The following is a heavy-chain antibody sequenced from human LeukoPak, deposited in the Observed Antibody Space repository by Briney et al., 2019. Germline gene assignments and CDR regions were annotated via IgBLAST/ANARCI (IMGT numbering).Heavy chain of an antibody. J-gene: IGHJ5*02. D-gene: IGHD3-3*01. CDR2: IYYSGST. CDR3: ARRKAGITIFGVVPRGRYNWFDP. Sequence: SQTLSLTCTVSGGSISSGGYYWSWIRQHPGKGLEWIGYIYYSGSTYYNPSLKSRVTISVDTSKNQFSLKLSSVTAADTAVYYCARRKAGITIFGVVPRGRYNWFDPWGQGTLVTVSS. V-gene: IGHV4-31*03. CDR1: GGSISSGGYY.